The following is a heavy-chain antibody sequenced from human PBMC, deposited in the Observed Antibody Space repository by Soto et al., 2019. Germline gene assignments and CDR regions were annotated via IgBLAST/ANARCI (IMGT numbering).Heavy chain of an antibody. CDR3: ARSIRNYDFWSGYLAVWFDP. J-gene: IGHJ5*02. CDR2: IYYSGST. V-gene: IGHV4-39*01. CDR1: GGSISSSSYY. D-gene: IGHD3-3*01. Sequence: SETLSLTCTVSGGSISSSSYYWGWIRQPPGKGLEWIGSIYYSGSTYYNPSLKSRVTISVDTSKNQFSLKLSSVTAADTAVYYCARSIRNYDFWSGYLAVWFDPWGQGTLVTVSS.